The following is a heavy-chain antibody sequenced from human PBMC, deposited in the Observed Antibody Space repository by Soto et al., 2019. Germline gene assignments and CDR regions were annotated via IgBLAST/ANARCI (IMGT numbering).Heavy chain of an antibody. CDR3: ARSLFMVAPDSEPFDY. Sequence: PGGSLRLSCAASGFPFSSYAMSWVRQTPERGLEWVAAISGGGNDRYYADFVQGRFTFSRDNSRNILYLQMNSLRADDTATYFCARSLFMVAPDSEPFDYWGQGTLVTVCS. D-gene: IGHD3-22*01. V-gene: IGHV3-23*01. CDR1: GFPFSSYA. CDR2: ISGGGNDR. J-gene: IGHJ4*02.